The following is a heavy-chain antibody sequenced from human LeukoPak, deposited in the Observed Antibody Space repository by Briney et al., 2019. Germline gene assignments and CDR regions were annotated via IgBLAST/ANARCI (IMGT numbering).Heavy chain of an antibody. V-gene: IGHV4-34*01. CDR3: ARQVVAVAGTGYLDY. CDR1: GGSFSDYA. CDR2: INHSGSA. D-gene: IGHD6-19*01. Sequence: PSETLSLTCAVYGGSFSDYAWGWIRQPPGKGLKWIGEINHSGSANYNPSLKSRVTVSVDTSRNQFSLKLNSVTAADTAVYFCARQVVAVAGTGYLDYWGQGTLVTVSS. J-gene: IGHJ4*02.